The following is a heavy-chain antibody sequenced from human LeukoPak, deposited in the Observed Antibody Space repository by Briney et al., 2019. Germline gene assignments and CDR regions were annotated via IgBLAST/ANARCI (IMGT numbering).Heavy chain of an antibody. V-gene: IGHV1-69*13. J-gene: IGHJ6*03. CDR2: IIPIFGTA. D-gene: IGHD5-18*01. CDR3: ARGRLWVSGYYYYYMDV. Sequence: ASVKVSCKASGGTFRIFAISWVRQAPGQGPEWMGGIIPIFGTANYAQKFQGRVSITADESTSTAYMDLSSLRSEDTAVYYCARGRLWVSGYYYYYMDVWGKGTTVTVSS. CDR1: GGTFRIFA.